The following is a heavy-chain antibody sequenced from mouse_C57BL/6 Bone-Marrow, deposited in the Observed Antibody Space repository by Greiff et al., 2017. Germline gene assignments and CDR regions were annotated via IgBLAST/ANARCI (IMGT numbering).Heavy chain of an antibody. Sequence: QVQLQQPGAELVKPGAAVKLTCKASGYTFTSYWMQWGKQRPGQGPEWIGELDPSDSYPKYNQKLKGKATVTVDTSSSTAYMQLSSLTSEDSAVYYCAREYYGPWAQGTLVTISA. CDR2: LDPSDSYP. D-gene: IGHD1-2*01. CDR3: AREYYGP. CDR1: GYTFTSYW. V-gene: IGHV1-50*01. J-gene: IGHJ3*01.